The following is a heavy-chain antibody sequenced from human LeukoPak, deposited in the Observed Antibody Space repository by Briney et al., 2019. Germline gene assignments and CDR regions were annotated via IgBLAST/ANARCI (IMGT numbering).Heavy chain of an antibody. J-gene: IGHJ4*02. Sequence: GGSLRLSCAASGFTFSSYDMSWVRQAPGKGLEWVSAISGSGGSTYYADSVKGRFTISRDNSKNTLYLQMNSLRAEDTAVYYCAKTLVLVTAIPYYFDYWGQGTLVTVSS. V-gene: IGHV3-23*01. D-gene: IGHD2-21*02. CDR3: AKTLVLVTAIPYYFDY. CDR1: GFTFSSYD. CDR2: ISGSGGST.